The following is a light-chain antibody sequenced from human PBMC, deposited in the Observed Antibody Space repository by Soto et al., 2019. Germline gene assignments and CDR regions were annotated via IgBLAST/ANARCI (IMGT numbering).Light chain of an antibody. V-gene: IGKV1-5*03. CDR3: QHYNSYSEA. Sequence: DIQITQGSYTLSGSVGYRFTITCRASQTISSWLAWYQQKPGKAPKLLIYKASTLKSGVPSRFSGSGSGTEFTLTISSLQPHDFATYYCQHYNSYSEAFGQGTKVDIK. CDR1: QTISSW. CDR2: KAS. J-gene: IGKJ1*01.